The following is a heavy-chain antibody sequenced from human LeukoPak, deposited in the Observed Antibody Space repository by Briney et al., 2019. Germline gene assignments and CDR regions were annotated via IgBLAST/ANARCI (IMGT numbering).Heavy chain of an antibody. CDR2: IYSGGST. CDR3: ARDTGVYCSGGSCYSGWFDP. V-gene: IGHV3-53*01. Sequence: GGSLRLSCAASGFTICGFAMTWVRQAPGKGLEWVSVIYSGGSTYYADAVKGRFTISRDNSKNTLYLQMNSLRAEDTAVYYCARDTGVYCSGGSCYSGWFDPWGQGTRVTVSS. D-gene: IGHD2-15*01. J-gene: IGHJ5*02. CDR1: GFTICGFA.